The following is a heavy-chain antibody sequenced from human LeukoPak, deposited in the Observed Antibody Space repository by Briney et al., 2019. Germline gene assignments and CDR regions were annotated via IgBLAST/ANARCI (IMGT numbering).Heavy chain of an antibody. J-gene: IGHJ3*02. CDR3: ARTGTTKYSSGWYGDAFDI. CDR2: ISAYNGNT. D-gene: IGHD6-19*01. CDR1: GYTFTSYG. V-gene: IGHV1-18*01. Sequence: ASVKVSCKASGYTFTSYGISWVRQAPGQGLEWMGWISAYNGNTNYAQKLQGRVTMTTDTSTSTAYMELRSLRSDDTAVYYCARTGTTKYSSGWYGDAFDISGQGPMVTVSS.